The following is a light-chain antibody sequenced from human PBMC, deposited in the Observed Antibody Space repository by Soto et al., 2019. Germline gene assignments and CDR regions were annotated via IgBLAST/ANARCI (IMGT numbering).Light chain of an antibody. CDR3: QPGRT. CDR1: QSVSNN. Sequence: EIVLTQSPATLSLSPGERATVSCRASQSVSNNLGWYQQKPGQAPRLLIYDASNRATGIPARFSGSGSGTDFTLTINGLEPEYFALYYSQPGRTFGGGTKLEIK. CDR2: DAS. V-gene: IGKV3-11*01. J-gene: IGKJ4*01.